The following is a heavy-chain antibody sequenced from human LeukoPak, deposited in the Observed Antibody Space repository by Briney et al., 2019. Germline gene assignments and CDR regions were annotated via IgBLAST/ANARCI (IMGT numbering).Heavy chain of an antibody. J-gene: IGHJ4*02. CDR1: GFTFSSYA. V-gene: IGHV3-23*01. D-gene: IGHD6-13*01. CDR3: AKRFQGFGYNSRWPEDQYFDY. Sequence: GGSLRLSCAASGFTFSSYAMSWVRLAPGKGLEWVSGIGGSGVGTFYADSVRGRFTISRDNSKNMLYLQMSSPRAEDTAVYYCAKRFQGFGYNSRWPEDQYFDYWAREPWSPSPQ. CDR2: IGGSGVGT.